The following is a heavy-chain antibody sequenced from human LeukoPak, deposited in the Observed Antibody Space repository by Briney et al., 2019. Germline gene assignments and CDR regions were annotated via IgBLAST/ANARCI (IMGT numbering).Heavy chain of an antibody. V-gene: IGHV3-74*01. CDR2: INSDGSRA. CDR3: ARDSGGQWLVLFDY. CDR1: EFTLSHYW. J-gene: IGHJ4*02. D-gene: IGHD6-19*01. Sequence: PGGSLRLSCAASEFTLSHYWMHWVRQAPGKGLEWVSRINSDGSRANYADSVKGRCTISRDNAKNTVYLQMDSLRAEDTAVYYCARDSGGQWLVLFDYWGKGTLVTVAS.